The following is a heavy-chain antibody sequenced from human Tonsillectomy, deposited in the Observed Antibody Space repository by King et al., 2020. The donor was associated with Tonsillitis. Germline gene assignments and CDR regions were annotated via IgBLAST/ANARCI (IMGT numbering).Heavy chain of an antibody. CDR1: GGSISSSSYY. J-gene: IGHJ4*02. D-gene: IGHD6-19*01. Sequence: VQLQESGPGLVKPSETLSLTCTVSGGSISSSSYYWGWIRQPPGKGLEWIGSIYYSGSTYYNPSLKSRVTISVDTSKNQFSLKLSSVTAADTAVYYCARSLYDDIAVAGTLDYWGQGTLVTVSS. V-gene: IGHV4-39*01. CDR2: IYYSGST. CDR3: ARSLYDDIAVAGTLDY.